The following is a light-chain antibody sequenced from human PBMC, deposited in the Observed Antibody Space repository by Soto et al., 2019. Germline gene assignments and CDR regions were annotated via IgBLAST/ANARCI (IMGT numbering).Light chain of an antibody. Sequence: QPALTQPASESGSPGQSITISCTGTSSDVGTYNLVSWYQHHPGKAPKLMIYEVSNRPSGVSNRFSGSKSGNTASLTISGLQAEDEADYYCSSYASGNTYVFGTGTKVTGL. CDR2: EVS. CDR1: SSDVGTYNL. J-gene: IGLJ1*01. V-gene: IGLV2-14*01. CDR3: SSYASGNTYV.